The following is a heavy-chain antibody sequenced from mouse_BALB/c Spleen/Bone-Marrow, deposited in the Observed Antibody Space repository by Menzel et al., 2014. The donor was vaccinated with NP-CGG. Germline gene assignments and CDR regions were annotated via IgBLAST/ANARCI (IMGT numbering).Heavy chain of an antibody. J-gene: IGHJ2*01. CDR2: INPSNGST. Sequence: QVQLEQSGAGLVQPGGSVKLSCEASGYTFTSYWMHWVQQRPGQGLEWIGEINPSNGSTNYNEKFKSKVTLTVDKSSSTSYMQLSSLTSEDSAVYYCARWGFDSWGHGTTPTVS. CDR1: GYTFTSYW. CDR3: ARWGFDS. V-gene: IGHV1S81*02.